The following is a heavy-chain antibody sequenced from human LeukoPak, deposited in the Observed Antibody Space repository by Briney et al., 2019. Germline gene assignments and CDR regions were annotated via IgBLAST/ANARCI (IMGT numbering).Heavy chain of an antibody. CDR3: ARGRYSSSWYGNYYYYYMDV. CDR1: GYTFTSYD. V-gene: IGHV1-8*01. J-gene: IGHJ6*03. Sequence: ASVTVSCKASGYTFTSYDINWVRQAPGQGLEWMGWMNPNSGNTGYAQKFQGRVTMTRNTSISTAYMELSSLRSEDTAVYYCARGRYSSSWYGNYYYYYMDVWGKGTTVTVSS. D-gene: IGHD6-13*01. CDR2: MNPNSGNT.